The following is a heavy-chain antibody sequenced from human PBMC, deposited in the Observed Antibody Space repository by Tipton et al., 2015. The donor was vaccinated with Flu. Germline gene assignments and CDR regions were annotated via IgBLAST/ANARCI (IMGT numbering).Heavy chain of an antibody. CDR2: IYPAGGGI. CDR1: GYTFTSYY. J-gene: IGHJ3*01. D-gene: IGHD1-1*01. V-gene: IGHV1-46*01. CDR3: ARDKGAGTYTFDV. Sequence: QLVQSGAEVKKPGASVKVSCKASGYTFTSYYIHCVRQAPGQGLEWMGIIYPAGGGISYAQKFQGRVIMTRDRSTGTLHMELSSLRPDDTAMYYCARDKGAGTYTFDVWGQGTMITVSA.